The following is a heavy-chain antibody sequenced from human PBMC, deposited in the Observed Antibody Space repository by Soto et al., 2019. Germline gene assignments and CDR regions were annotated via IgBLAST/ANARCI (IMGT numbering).Heavy chain of an antibody. V-gene: IGHV1-69*13. Sequence: SVKVSCKASGGTFSSYAISWVRQAPGQGLEWMGGIIPIFGTANYAQKFQGRVTITADESTSTAYMELSSLRSEDTAVYYCARTSRGRYYGSGSYYYYGMDVWGQGTTVTVS. D-gene: IGHD3-10*01. CDR1: GGTFSSYA. CDR2: IIPIFGTA. J-gene: IGHJ6*02. CDR3: ARTSRGRYYGSGSYYYYGMDV.